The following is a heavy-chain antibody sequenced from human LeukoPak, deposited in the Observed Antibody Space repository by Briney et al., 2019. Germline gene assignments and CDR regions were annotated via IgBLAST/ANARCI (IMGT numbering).Heavy chain of an antibody. CDR1: GYTFTSYD. V-gene: IGHV1-8*01. CDR2: MNPNSGNT. CDR3: ARTYHDSSGYYLGLGY. Sequence: ASVKVSCKASGYTFTSYDINWVRQATGQGLEWMGWMNPNSGNTGYAQKFQGRVTMTRNTSISTAYMELSSLRSEDTAVYYCARTYHDSSGYYLGLGYWGQGTLVTVSS. J-gene: IGHJ4*02. D-gene: IGHD3-22*01.